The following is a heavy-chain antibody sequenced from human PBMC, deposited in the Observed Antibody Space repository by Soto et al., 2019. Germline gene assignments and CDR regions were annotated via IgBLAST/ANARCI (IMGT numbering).Heavy chain of an antibody. D-gene: IGHD3-22*01. CDR1: GFTFSSYA. CDR3: VKGEYYYDSSGYYPFDY. V-gene: IGHV3-64D*06. J-gene: IGHJ4*02. CDR2: ISTNGGST. Sequence: PGGSLRLSCSASGFTFSSYAMHWVRQAPGKGLEYVSSISTNGGSTHYADSVKGRFTISRDNSKNMQYLQMSSLRADDTAVYYCVKGEYYYDSSGYYPFDYWGQGTLVTVSS.